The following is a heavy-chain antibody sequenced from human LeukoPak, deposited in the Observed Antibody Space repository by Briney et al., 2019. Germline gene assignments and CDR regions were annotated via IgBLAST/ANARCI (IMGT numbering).Heavy chain of an antibody. CDR2: IRCDGSSK. CDR3: AKYRAMIVVSILEPCDY. V-gene: IGHV3-30*02. D-gene: IGHD3-22*01. CDR1: GFTFSNYG. Sequence: GGSLRLSCAASGFTFSNYGMHWVRQAPGKGLEWVAFIRCDGSSKYCTDSVKGRFTISRDNSKNTLYLQMNSLRAEDTAVYYCAKYRAMIVVSILEPCDYWGQGTLVTVSS. J-gene: IGHJ4*02.